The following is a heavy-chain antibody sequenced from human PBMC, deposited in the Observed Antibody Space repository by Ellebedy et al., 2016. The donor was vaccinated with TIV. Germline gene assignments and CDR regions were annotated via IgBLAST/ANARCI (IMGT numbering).Heavy chain of an antibody. V-gene: IGHV3-11*01. CDR3: ARGLSGMDV. Sequence: GGSLRLSXAASGFPFSDYFMTWIRQAPGKGLEWVSYISISSNNINYADSVKGRFTISRDNAKNSLYLQMNSLRAEDTAVYYCARGLSGMDVWGQGTTVTVSS. J-gene: IGHJ6*02. CDR2: ISISSNNI. CDR1: GFPFSDYF.